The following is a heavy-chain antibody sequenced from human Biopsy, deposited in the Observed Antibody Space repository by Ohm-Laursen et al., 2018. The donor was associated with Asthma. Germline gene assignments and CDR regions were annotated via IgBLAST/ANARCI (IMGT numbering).Heavy chain of an antibody. CDR2: ISGDAQRT. D-gene: IGHD5/OR15-5a*01. CDR1: GFTFSSYA. J-gene: IGHJ4*02. V-gene: IGHV3-23*01. CDR3: AKDWKSLYVQYFFEY. Sequence: SLRLSCAASGFTFSSYALSWVRQAPGMGLEWVSGISGDAQRTYYEDSVKGRFTISRDNSKNTIYLQLNSLRAEDTAVYYCAKDWKSLYVQYFFEYWGQGTLVTVSS.